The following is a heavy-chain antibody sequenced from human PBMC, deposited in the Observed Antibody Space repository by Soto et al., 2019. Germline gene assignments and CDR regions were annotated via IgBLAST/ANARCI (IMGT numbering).Heavy chain of an antibody. Sequence: PSETLSLTCAVYGGSFSGFYWSWVRQPPGKGLEWIGEINHSGSTNYNPSLKSRVPISVDTSKNQCSLKLSSVAAADTAVYYGASSYGTDYWGQGTLVTVSS. CDR3: ASSYGTDY. D-gene: IGHD5-18*01. CDR1: GGSFSGFY. V-gene: IGHV4-34*01. CDR2: INHSGST. J-gene: IGHJ4*02.